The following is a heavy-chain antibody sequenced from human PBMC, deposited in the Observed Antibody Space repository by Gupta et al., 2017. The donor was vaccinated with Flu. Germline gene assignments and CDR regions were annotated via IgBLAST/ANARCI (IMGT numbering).Heavy chain of an antibody. CDR1: FIYSW. D-gene: IGHD3-16*01. Sequence: FIYSWMHWFHQSPRKGLEWVSRINGDGTYPNFADFAKGRFTISRDNSKTTVYLLINTLREDDTAVYYCARLPTEHLTDDFWGPGVRVTVSS. V-gene: IGHV3-74*01. CDR2: INGDGTYP. J-gene: IGHJ4*02. CDR3: ARLPTEHLTDDF.